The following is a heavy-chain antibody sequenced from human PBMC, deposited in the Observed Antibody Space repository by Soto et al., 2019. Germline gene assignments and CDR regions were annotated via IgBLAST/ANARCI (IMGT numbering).Heavy chain of an antibody. D-gene: IGHD3-3*01. Sequence: QVQLVQSGAEVKKPGASVKVSCKASGYTFTSYYMHWVRQAPGQGLEWMGIINPSGGSTSYAQKFQGRVTMTRDTSPSTVYMELSSLRSEDTAVYYCARDRYYDFWSGNYYYYMDVWGKGTTVTVSS. J-gene: IGHJ6*03. CDR1: GYTFTSYY. CDR2: INPSGGST. CDR3: ARDRYYDFWSGNYYYYMDV. V-gene: IGHV1-46*03.